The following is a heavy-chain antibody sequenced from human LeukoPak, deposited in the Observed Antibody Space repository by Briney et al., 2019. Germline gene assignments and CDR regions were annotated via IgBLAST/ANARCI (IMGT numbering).Heavy chain of an antibody. D-gene: IGHD3-22*01. Sequence: GGSLRLSCAASGFTFSSYAMSWVRQAPGKGLEWVSVIYSGGSTYYADSVKGRFTISRDNSKNTLYLQMNSLRAEDTAVYYCARDGPNYYDSSAPGDYFDYWGQGTLVTVSS. V-gene: IGHV3-53*01. J-gene: IGHJ4*02. CDR3: ARDGPNYYDSSAPGDYFDY. CDR1: GFTFSSYA. CDR2: IYSGGST.